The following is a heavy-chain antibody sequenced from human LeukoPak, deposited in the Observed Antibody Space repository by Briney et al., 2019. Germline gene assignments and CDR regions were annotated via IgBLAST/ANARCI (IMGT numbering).Heavy chain of an antibody. D-gene: IGHD3-3*01. CDR2: IYPGDSNI. V-gene: IGHV5-51*01. Sequence: GESLKISCTGSGYTFTSYWIGWVRQMPGKGLEWMGIIYPGDSNIRYSPSFEGQVTISADKSISTAYLQWSSLKASDTAMYYCAATEGPFGNYFDYWGQGTLVTVSS. CDR3: AATEGPFGNYFDY. CDR1: GYTFTSYW. J-gene: IGHJ4*02.